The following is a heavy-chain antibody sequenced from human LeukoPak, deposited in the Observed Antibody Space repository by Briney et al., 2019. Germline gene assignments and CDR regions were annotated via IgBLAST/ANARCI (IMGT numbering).Heavy chain of an antibody. J-gene: IGHJ5*02. CDR3: AAYGSGSYWGVEGWFDP. CDR2: IYYSGST. Sequence: PSETLSLTCTVSGGSIISYYWSWIRQPPGKGLEWIGYIYYSGSTNYNPSLKSRVTISVDTSKNQFSLKLSSVTAADTAVYYCAAYGSGSYWGVEGWFDPWGQGTLVTVSS. CDR1: GGSIISYY. V-gene: IGHV4-59*01. D-gene: IGHD3-10*01.